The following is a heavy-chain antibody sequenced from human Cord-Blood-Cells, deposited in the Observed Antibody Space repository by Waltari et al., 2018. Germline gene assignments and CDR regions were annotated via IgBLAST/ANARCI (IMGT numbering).Heavy chain of an antibody. J-gene: IGHJ6*02. Sequence: QVQLQESGPGLVKPSETLSLTCAVSGYSISSGYFWGWIRQPPGKGLEWIGSIYHSGSTHYSPSLKSRVTISVDTSKSQFSLKLSSVTAADTAVYYCAREIIAAAGTYYGMDVWGQGTTVTVSS. D-gene: IGHD6-13*01. CDR2: IYHSGST. CDR1: GYSISSGYF. CDR3: AREIIAAAGTYYGMDV. V-gene: IGHV4-38-2*02.